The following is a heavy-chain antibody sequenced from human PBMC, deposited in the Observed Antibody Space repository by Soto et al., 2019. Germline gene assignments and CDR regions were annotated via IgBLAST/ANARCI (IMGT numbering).Heavy chain of an antibody. CDR1: GCTVSSYA. J-gene: IGHJ4*02. D-gene: IGHD4-17*01. Sequence: QVQLLQSGAEVKKPGSSVTGACKASGCTVSSYAISWVRQAPGQGLEWMGGIIPIFGTANYAQKFQGRVTITADQYTSTAYMELSSLRSEDTALYYCAGSPIMTTVTTYFDYWGQGTLVTVSS. CDR2: IIPIFGTA. CDR3: AGSPIMTTVTTYFDY. V-gene: IGHV1-69*01.